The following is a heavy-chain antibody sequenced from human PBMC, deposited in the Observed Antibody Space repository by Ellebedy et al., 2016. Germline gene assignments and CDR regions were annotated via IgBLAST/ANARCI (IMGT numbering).Heavy chain of an antibody. CDR3: GAGGGWLSDY. Sequence: GGSLRLSCGGSGFTFRNSWMTWVLQTPGKGLAWVASIKQDGSQKDYEDSVKGRFSISRDNAKGLMYLQMTRLRVEDSAVYYCGAGGGWLSDYWGQGTLVTVSS. CDR1: GFTFRNSW. J-gene: IGHJ4*02. V-gene: IGHV3-7*01. D-gene: IGHD6-19*01. CDR2: IKQDGSQK.